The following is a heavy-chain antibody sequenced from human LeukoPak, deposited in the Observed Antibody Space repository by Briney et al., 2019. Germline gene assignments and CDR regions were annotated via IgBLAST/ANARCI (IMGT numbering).Heavy chain of an antibody. CDR2: ISPPDGKT. V-gene: IGHV1-18*01. J-gene: IGHJ4*02. CDR1: GYTFTGYG. Sequence: ASVKVSCRASGYTFTGYGISWVRQAPGQGLEWMGWISPPDGKTNYAQKIQGRVTMTTDTSTTTAYMELRRLTSDDTAVYFCTRDASSSWYHYWGQGTLVTVSS. D-gene: IGHD6-13*01. CDR3: TRDASSSWYHY.